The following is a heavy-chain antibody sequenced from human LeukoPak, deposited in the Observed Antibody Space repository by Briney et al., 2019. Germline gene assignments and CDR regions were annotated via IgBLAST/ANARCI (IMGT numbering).Heavy chain of an antibody. Sequence: GGSLRLSCAASGXSFSSYAMTWVRQAPGKGLEWVSVISGSGDSTYYADSVKGRFTISRDNSKNTLYLQMNSLRAEDTAVYYCTKSVFSGSGWYDYWGQGTLVTGSS. V-gene: IGHV3-23*01. CDR2: ISGSGDST. CDR3: TKSVFSGSGWYDY. CDR1: GXSFSSYA. D-gene: IGHD6-19*01. J-gene: IGHJ4*02.